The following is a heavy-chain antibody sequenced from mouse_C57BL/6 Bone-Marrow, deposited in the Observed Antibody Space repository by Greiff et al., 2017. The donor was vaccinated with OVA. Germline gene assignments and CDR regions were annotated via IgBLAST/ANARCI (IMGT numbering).Heavy chain of an antibody. Sequence: EVQLQQSGPELVKPGASVKMSCKASGYTFTDYNMHWVKQSHGKSLEWIGYINPNNGGTSYNQKFKGKATLTVNKSSSTAYMELRSLTSEESAVYYCASDGRLPLYAMDYWGQGTSVTVSS. V-gene: IGHV1-22*01. CDR2: INPNNGGT. CDR1: GYTFTDYN. D-gene: IGHD2-3*01. J-gene: IGHJ4*01. CDR3: ASDGRLPLYAMDY.